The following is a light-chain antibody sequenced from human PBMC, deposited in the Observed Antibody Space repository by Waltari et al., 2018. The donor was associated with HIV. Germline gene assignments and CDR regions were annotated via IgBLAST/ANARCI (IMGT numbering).Light chain of an antibody. CDR2: ANS. Sequence: QSVLTQPPSVSGAPGQRVTISCTGSSSNLGSNFVVHWYQLPPGSAPKLLIFANSNRPSGVPDRFSASKSATSASLAISGLQPEDEAEYYCQSFDNSLNGYVFGTGTTVIVL. J-gene: IGLJ1*01. CDR1: SSNLGSNFV. CDR3: QSFDNSLNGYV. V-gene: IGLV1-40*01.